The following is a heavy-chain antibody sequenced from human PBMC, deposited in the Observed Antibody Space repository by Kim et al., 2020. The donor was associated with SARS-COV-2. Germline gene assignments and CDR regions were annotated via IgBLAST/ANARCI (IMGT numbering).Heavy chain of an antibody. CDR2: ISSSSSYI. V-gene: IGHV3-21*01. J-gene: IGHJ4*02. CDR1: GFTFSSYS. D-gene: IGHD1-26*01. CDR3: ARAAGPLNIAAATDFDY. Sequence: GGSLRLSCAASGFTFSSYSMNWVRQAPGKGLEWVSSISSSSSYIYYADSVKGRFTISRDNAKNSLYLQMNSLRAEDTAVYYCARAAGPLNIAAATDFDYWGQGTLVTVSS.